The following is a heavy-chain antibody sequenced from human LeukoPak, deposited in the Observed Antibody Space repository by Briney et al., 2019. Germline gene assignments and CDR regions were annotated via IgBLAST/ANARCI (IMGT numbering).Heavy chain of an antibody. CDR2: IIPILGIA. CDR3: ASLSGYFDY. CDR1: GGTFSSYA. Sequence: ASVKVSCKASGGTFSSYAISWVRQAPGQGLEWMGRIIPILGIANYAQKFQGRVTITADKSTSTAYMELRSLRSEDTAVYYCASLSGYFDYWGQGTLVTVSS. D-gene: IGHD1-26*01. V-gene: IGHV1-69*04. J-gene: IGHJ4*02.